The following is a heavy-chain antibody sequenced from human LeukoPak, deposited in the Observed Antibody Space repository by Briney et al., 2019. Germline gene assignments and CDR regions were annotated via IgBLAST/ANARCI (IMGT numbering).Heavy chain of an antibody. V-gene: IGHV3-21*01. D-gene: IGHD3-9*01. J-gene: IGHJ4*02. CDR1: GFTFSSYS. CDR3: ARDHPYYDILTGYYISGTDY. CDR2: ISSSSSYI. Sequence: GGSLRLSCAASGFTFSSYSMNWVRQAPGKGLEWVSSISSSSSYIYYADSVKGRFTISRDNAKSSLYLQMNSLRAEDTAVYYCARDHPYYDILTGYYISGTDYWGQGTLVTVSS.